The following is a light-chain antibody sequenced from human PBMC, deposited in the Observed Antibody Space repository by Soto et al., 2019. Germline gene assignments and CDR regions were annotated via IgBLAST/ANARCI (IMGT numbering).Light chain of an antibody. CDR1: EDVRHD. CDR3: QQLTNFRFT. Sequence: AIQVTQSPSSLSASVGDRVTITCRTSEDVRHDLAWFQQRPGKAPNLLIYSATRLQSGVPSRFSGSGSGTDFTLTISSLQPEDFATYYCQQLTNFRFTFGQGTKLDIK. CDR2: SAT. V-gene: IGKV1-6*01. J-gene: IGKJ2*01.